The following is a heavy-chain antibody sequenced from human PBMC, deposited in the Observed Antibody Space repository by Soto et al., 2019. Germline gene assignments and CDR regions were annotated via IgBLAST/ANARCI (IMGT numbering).Heavy chain of an antibody. V-gene: IGHV5-51*01. CDR3: ARLPRDCNKTSCYYADH. J-gene: IGHJ4*01. CDR1: GYSFASSW. D-gene: IGHD2-2*01. CDR2: MYPGDSDT. Sequence: GESLKISCKGSGYSFASSWIGWVRQLPGKGLEWVGIMYPGDSDTRYNPSLQGHVTLSADVTVSTAFLQWRSLKTSDTGMYFCARLPRDCNKTSCYYADHWGHGTQVTVSS.